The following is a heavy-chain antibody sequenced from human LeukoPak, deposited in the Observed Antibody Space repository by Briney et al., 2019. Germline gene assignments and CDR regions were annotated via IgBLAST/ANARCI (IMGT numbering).Heavy chain of an antibody. D-gene: IGHD3-16*01. CDR1: GGSITSNNYY. CDR3: ARHPRFGEIFDY. J-gene: IGHJ4*02. V-gene: IGHV4-39*01. Sequence: SETLSLTCTVSGGSITSNNYYWGWIRQPPGKGLEWVGSIFHSGRTYYNPSLKSRVTMSVDTSKNHFSLKLTSVTAADTAVYYCARHPRFGEIFDYWGQGTLVTVSS. CDR2: IFHSGRT.